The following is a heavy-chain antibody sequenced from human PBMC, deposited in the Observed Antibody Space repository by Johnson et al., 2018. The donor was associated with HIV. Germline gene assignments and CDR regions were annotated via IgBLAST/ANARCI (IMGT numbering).Heavy chain of an antibody. J-gene: IGHJ3*02. CDR3: AIALWPYYYDSSGYNDDAFDI. CDR2: ISYDGSNK. D-gene: IGHD3-22*01. Sequence: QVQLVESGGGLVKPGGSLRLSCAASGFTFSDYYMSWIRQAPGKGLEWVAVISYDGSNKYFAYSVKGRFHISRENSKNTLYLQMNRLRAEDTAVYYCAIALWPYYYDSSGYNDDAFDIWGQGTMVTVSS. V-gene: IGHV3-30*14. CDR1: GFTFSDYY.